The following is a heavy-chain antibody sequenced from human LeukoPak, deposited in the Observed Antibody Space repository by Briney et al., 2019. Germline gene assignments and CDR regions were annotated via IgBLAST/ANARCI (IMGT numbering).Heavy chain of an antibody. Sequence: GGSLRLSCAASGFTFSSYNMNWVRQAPGKGLEWVSYISGRGNTIKYADSVKGRFTISRDNGKNSLYLHMSSLRAEDTAVYYCARDPPALEDFNYWGQGTQVTVSS. CDR2: ISGRGNTI. CDR1: GFTFSSYN. V-gene: IGHV3-48*04. CDR3: ARDPPALEDFNY. J-gene: IGHJ4*02.